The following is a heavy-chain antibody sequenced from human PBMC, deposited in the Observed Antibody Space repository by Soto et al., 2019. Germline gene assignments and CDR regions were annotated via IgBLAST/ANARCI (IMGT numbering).Heavy chain of an antibody. CDR2: ISAYNGNT. V-gene: IGHV1-18*01. CDR3: ARGSRSSRGGDWFDP. D-gene: IGHD6-6*01. Sequence: ASVEVCCEASRYTFTSYGISWVRQAPGQGLEWMGWISAYNGNTNYAQKLQGRVTMTTDTSTSTAYMELRSLRSDDTAVYYCARGSRSSRGGDWFDPWGQGTLVTVSS. J-gene: IGHJ5*02. CDR1: RYTFTSYG.